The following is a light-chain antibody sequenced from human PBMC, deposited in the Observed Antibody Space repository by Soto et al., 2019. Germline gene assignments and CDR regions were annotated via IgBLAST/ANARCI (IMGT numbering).Light chain of an antibody. CDR1: QSVSSY. CDR2: DAS. J-gene: IGKJ3*01. Sequence: DIVLTQSPATLSLSPGERATLSCRASQSVSSYLVWFQQKPGQAPRLLIYDASTRATGIPARFSGSGSGTDFTLTISSLEPADFAVYYCQQRSNWPLTFCPGTKVDIK. V-gene: IGKV3-11*01. CDR3: QQRSNWPLT.